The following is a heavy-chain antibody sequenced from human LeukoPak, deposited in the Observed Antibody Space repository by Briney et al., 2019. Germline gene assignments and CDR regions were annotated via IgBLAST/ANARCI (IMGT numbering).Heavy chain of an antibody. Sequence: GWSVRLSCVASRFTFRNYGMHWVRRAPAKGREWVSTIGGNGGSTYYADSVKGRFNISRDNSKNTLYLQMNSLRAEDTAVYYGAKASRAGFVVVVAGFEYWGQGTLVTVSS. J-gene: IGHJ4*02. CDR2: IGGNGGST. CDR1: RFTFRNYG. V-gene: IGHV3-23*01. D-gene: IGHD2-15*01. CDR3: AKASRAGFVVVVAGFEY.